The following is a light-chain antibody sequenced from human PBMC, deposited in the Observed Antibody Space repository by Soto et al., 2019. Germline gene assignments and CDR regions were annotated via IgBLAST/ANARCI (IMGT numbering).Light chain of an antibody. V-gene: IGLV3-21*04. Sequence: SYELTQPPSVSVAPGKTARITCGGTNIGSKSVHWYQQKPGQAPVLVIYYDSDRPSGIPERFSGSNSGNTATLTISRGEAGDEADYYCQVWDSSSDPVVFGGGTKLTVL. CDR1: NIGSKS. CDR3: QVWDSSSDPVV. CDR2: YDS. J-gene: IGLJ3*02.